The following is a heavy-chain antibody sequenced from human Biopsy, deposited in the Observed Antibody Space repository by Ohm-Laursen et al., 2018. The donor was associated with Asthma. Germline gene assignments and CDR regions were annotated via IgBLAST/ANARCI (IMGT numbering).Heavy chain of an antibody. J-gene: IGHJ4*02. V-gene: IGHV3-30*18. D-gene: IGHD5-12*01. CDR1: GLMFRSFG. Sequence: SLRLSCSASGLMFRSFGMHWVRQAPGKGLEWVAVISYDGNHKFYEDSVKGRFTISRDNSKNTLYLQMNSLRTEDTAVYYCAKRRGYSGHDNDYWGPGTLVIVSS. CDR2: ISYDGNHK. CDR3: AKRRGYSGHDNDY.